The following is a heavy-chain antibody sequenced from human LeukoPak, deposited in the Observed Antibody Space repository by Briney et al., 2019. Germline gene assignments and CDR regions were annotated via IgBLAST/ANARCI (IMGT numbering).Heavy chain of an antibody. Sequence: PGGSLRLSCAASGFSFSAYSMNWVRQAPGKGLEWVSSISSGSKYLYYADSVKGRFTISRDNAKNSLYLQMNSLRAEDTAVYYCARDTQPDLWGQGTLVTVSS. CDR3: ARDTQPDL. D-gene: IGHD1-14*01. V-gene: IGHV3-21*01. J-gene: IGHJ4*02. CDR1: GFSFSAYS. CDR2: ISSGSKYL.